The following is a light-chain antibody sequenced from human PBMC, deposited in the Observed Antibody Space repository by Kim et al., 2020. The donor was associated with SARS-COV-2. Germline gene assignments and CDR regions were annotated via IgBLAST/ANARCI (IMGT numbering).Light chain of an antibody. J-gene: IGKJ1*01. V-gene: IGKV3-20*01. CDR2: GAS. CDR1: QSVTSSY. CDR3: QQYGTSLRT. Sequence: EIVLTQSPGTLSLSPGERATLSCRASQSVTSSYLAWYQQKPGKPPRLLIYGASNRATGIPDRFSGSGSGTDFTLTISRLESEDLAVYYCQQYGTSLRTFGQGTKVEIK.